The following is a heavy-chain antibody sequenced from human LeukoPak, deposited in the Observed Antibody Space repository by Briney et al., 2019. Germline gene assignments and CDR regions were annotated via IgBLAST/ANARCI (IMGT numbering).Heavy chain of an antibody. CDR3: ARAHYYDSSGYGDP. V-gene: IGHV1-18*01. CDR1: GYTFTSYG. CDR2: ISAYNGNT. J-gene: IGHJ5*02. D-gene: IGHD3-22*01. Sequence: ASVKVSCKASGYTFTSYGISGVRQAPGQGLEWMGWISAYNGNTNYAQKLQGRVTMTTDTSTSTAYMELRSLRSDDTAVYYCARAHYYDSSGYGDPWGQGTLVTVSS.